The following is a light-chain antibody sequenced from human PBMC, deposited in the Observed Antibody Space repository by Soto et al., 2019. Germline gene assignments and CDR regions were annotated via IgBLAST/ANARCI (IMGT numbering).Light chain of an antibody. J-gene: IGLJ1*01. CDR3: CSYAGGYTHV. V-gene: IGLV2-11*01. CDR2: DVI. CDR1: RSDMGGYNF. Sequence: QSVLTQPRSVSGSPGQSVTISCTGTRSDMGGYNFVSWYQQHPGQAPKLIIYDVIKRPSGVPDRFSGSKSGNTASLTIYGLQAEDEADYYCCSYAGGYTHVFGTGTKVTVL.